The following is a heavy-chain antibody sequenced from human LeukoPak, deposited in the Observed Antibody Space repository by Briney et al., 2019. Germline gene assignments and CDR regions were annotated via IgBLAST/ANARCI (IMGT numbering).Heavy chain of an antibody. Sequence: GGSLSLSCAASGFTLSPYTMNWVRQAPGKGLEWVSSVSSTSSYIYYADSVKGRFTISRDNAKNSLYLQMNSLRAEDTAVYYCARDPGRDSHFDYWGQGTLVTVSS. CDR1: GFTLSPYT. V-gene: IGHV3-21*01. D-gene: IGHD2-15*01. CDR2: VSSTSSYI. CDR3: ARDPGRDSHFDY. J-gene: IGHJ4*02.